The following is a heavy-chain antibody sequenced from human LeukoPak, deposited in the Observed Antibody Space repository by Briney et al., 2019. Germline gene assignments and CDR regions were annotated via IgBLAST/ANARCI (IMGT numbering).Heavy chain of an antibody. J-gene: IGHJ6*03. CDR1: GFTFSSYG. CDR2: IRYDGSNK. V-gene: IGHV3-30*02. D-gene: IGHD3-10*01. CDR3: AKSGSYTYYYYMGV. Sequence: GGSLRLSCAASGFTFSSYGMHWVRQAPGKGLEWVAFIRYDGSNKYYADSVKGRFTISRDNSKNTLSLQMNSLRAEDTAVYYCAKSGSYTYYYYMGVWGKGTTVTVSS.